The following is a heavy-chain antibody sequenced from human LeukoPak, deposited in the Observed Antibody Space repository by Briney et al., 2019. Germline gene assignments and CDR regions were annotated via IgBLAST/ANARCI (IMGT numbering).Heavy chain of an antibody. CDR3: ASEDAFDI. J-gene: IGHJ3*02. Sequence: SETLSLTSAVYVGSSSGYYWSWIGHPPGKGRGWIGEINHSGSTNYNPSLKSRVTISVDTSKNQFSLKLSSVTAADTAVYYCASEDAFDIWGQGTMVTVSS. CDR2: INHSGST. CDR1: VGSSSGYY. V-gene: IGHV4-34*01.